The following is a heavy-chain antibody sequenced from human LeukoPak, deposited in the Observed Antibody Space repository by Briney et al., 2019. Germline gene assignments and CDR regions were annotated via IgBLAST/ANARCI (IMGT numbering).Heavy chain of an antibody. D-gene: IGHD6-6*01. CDR3: ARARGYSSSSGYFQH. CDR2: INHSGST. V-gene: IGHV4-34*01. CDR1: GGSFSGYY. J-gene: IGHJ1*01. Sequence: SATLSLTLAVYGGSFSGYYWSWIRQPPGKGLEWIWEINHSGSTNYHPSLKSRVTISVDTSKHQFSLKLSSVTAADTAVYYCARARGYSSSSGYFQHWGQGTLVTVSS.